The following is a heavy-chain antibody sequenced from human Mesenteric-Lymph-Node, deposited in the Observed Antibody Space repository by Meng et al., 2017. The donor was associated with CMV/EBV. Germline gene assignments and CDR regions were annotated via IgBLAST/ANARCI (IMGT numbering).Heavy chain of an antibody. CDR2: INPNSGDT. D-gene: IGHD3-22*01. CDR3: AIDFESSGLPDY. J-gene: IGHJ4*02. Sequence: ASVKVSCKASGYTFTAYYLHWVRQAPGQGLEWMGWINPNSGDTNYADRFQGRVTMTRDMSTTTVYMEVSRLESDDTAVYYCAIDFESSGLPDYWAQGTLVTVSS. CDR1: GYTFTAYY. V-gene: IGHV1-2*07.